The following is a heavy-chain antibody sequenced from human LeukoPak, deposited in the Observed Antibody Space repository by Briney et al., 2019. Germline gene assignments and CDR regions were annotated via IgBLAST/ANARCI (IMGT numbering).Heavy chain of an antibody. CDR2: INHKSGGA. Sequence: ASVKVSCKTSMYTFTTNYMHWVRQAPGQGLEWMGWINHKSGGANYAQKFQGRVTMTWDTSISTAYMELSSLRSDDTAVYYCAREYILTRYYGDYWGQGTLVTVSS. CDR3: AREYILTRYYGDY. J-gene: IGHJ4*02. V-gene: IGHV1-2*02. D-gene: IGHD3-9*01. CDR1: MYTFTTNY.